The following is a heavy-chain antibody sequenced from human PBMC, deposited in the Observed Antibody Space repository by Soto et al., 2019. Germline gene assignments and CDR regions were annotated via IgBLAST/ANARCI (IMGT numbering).Heavy chain of an antibody. Sequence: QVQLVESGGGVGQPGRSLRLSCAASGFTFSSYGMHWVRQAPGKGLEWVAVISYDGSNKYYADSVKGRFTISRDNSKNTLYLQMNSLRAEDTAVYYCAKGSSGWLVDYWGQGTLVTVSS. CDR1: GFTFSSYG. J-gene: IGHJ4*02. CDR2: ISYDGSNK. CDR3: AKGSSGWLVDY. D-gene: IGHD6-19*01. V-gene: IGHV3-30*18.